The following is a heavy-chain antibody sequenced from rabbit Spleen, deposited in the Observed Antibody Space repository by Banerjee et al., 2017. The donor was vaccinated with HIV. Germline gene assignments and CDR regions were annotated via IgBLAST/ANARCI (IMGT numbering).Heavy chain of an antibody. CDR3: AREPGRRNSL. CDR2: IYSGYTGTT. Sequence: QSLEESGGGLVQPEGSLTLTCKASGFSFSSSYYMCWVRQAPGKGLELIACIYSGYTGTTYYANWAKGRFTITRSTSLNTVTLQMTSLTAADTATYFCAREPGRRNSLWGPGTLVTVS. J-gene: IGHJ4*01. CDR1: GFSFSSSYY. V-gene: IGHV1S40*01. D-gene: IGHD8-1*01.